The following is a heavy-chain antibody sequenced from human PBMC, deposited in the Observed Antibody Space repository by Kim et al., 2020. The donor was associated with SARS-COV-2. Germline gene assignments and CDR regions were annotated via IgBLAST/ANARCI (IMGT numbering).Heavy chain of an antibody. D-gene: IGHD5-18*01. Sequence: TNYAQKFQGWVTMTRDTSISTAYMELSRLRSDDTAVYYCARGGYSYGSDYWGQGTLVTVSS. J-gene: IGHJ4*02. V-gene: IGHV1-2*04. CDR2: T. CDR3: ARGGYSYGSDY.